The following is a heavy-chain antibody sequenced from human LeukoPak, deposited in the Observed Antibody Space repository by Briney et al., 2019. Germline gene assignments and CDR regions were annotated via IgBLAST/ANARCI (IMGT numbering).Heavy chain of an antibody. Sequence: GGSLRLSCAASGFTFSSYGMHWVRQAPGKGLEWVAVISYDGSNKYYADSVKGRFTISRDNSKNTLYLQMNSLRAEDTAVYYCAKDTRGGYSYGHNWFDPWGQGTLVTVSS. J-gene: IGHJ5*02. CDR3: AKDTRGGYSYGHNWFDP. V-gene: IGHV3-30*18. D-gene: IGHD5-18*01. CDR2: ISYDGSNK. CDR1: GFTFSSYG.